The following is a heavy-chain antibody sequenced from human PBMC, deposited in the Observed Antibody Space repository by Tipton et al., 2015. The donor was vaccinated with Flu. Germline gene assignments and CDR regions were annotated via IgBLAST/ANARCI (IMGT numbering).Heavy chain of an antibody. CDR1: GDSISSGYY. D-gene: IGHD3-3*01. CDR3: ARGSERITIFGVVIPKGYYFDY. J-gene: IGHJ4*02. Sequence: TLSLTCSVSGDSISSGYYWGWIRQPPGKGLEWIGNIYHTGSTYYNPSLQSRVTISVDTSKNQFSLKLSSVTAADTAVYYCARGSERITIFGVVIPKGYYFDYWGQGTLVTVSS. CDR2: IYHTGST. V-gene: IGHV4-38-2*02.